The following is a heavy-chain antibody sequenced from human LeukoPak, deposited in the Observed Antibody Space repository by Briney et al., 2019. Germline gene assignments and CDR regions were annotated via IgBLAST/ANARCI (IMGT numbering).Heavy chain of an antibody. V-gene: IGHV5-51*01. CDR3: ARHGAGWNGEDYYFDY. D-gene: IGHD1-1*01. CDR2: IYPGDSDT. CDR1: GFRFTTYW. J-gene: IGHJ4*02. Sequence: GESLKISCKCSGFRFTTYWIGWVRQMPGKGLEWMGIIYPGDSDTRYSPTFQGQVTISADKSITTAYLQWSSLKASDTAMYYCARHGAGWNGEDYYFDYWGQGTLVTVSS.